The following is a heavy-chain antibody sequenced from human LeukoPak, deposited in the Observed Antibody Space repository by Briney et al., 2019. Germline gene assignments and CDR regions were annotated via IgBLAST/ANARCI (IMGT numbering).Heavy chain of an antibody. CDR3: AKSQPSAISWFDP. CDR1: GFTFGSYA. D-gene: IGHD2-2*02. V-gene: IGHV3-23*01. J-gene: IGHJ5*02. Sequence: GESLKISCAASGFTFGSYAMNWVRQAPGKGLEWLSAVSGSGESIYYADSVKGRFTISRDNSKNTLYLQMNSLRAEDTAVYYCAKSQPSAISWFDPWGQGTLVTVSS. CDR2: VSGSGESI.